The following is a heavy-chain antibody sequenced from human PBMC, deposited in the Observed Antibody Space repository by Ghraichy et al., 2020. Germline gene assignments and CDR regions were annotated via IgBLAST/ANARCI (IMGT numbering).Heavy chain of an antibody. CDR3: ARDRGYGDFGYYYGMDV. D-gene: IGHD4-17*01. V-gene: IGHV3-21*01. J-gene: IGHJ6*02. CDR2: ISSSSSCI. Sequence: GGSLRLSCAASGFTFSSYSMNWVRQAPGKGLEWVSSISSSSSCIYYADSVKGRFTISRDNAKNSLYLRMNSLRAEDTAVYYCARDRGYGDFGYYYGMDVWGQGTTVTVSS. CDR1: GFTFSSYS.